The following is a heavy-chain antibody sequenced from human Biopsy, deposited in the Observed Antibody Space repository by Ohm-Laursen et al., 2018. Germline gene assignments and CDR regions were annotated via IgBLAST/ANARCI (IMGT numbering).Heavy chain of an antibody. CDR1: GFTFGDAW. D-gene: IGHD3-16*01. CDR3: STGGGDFYYNGMDV. Sequence: GTLSLTCAASGFTFGDAWMSWIRQAPGKGLEWVGRIKSKFDGETTDYAAPVKGRFIISRDDSKSTLFLQMNSLKVEDTGVYFCSTGGGDFYYNGMDVWGQGTTVTVSS. CDR2: IKSKFDGETT. V-gene: IGHV3-15*01. J-gene: IGHJ6*02.